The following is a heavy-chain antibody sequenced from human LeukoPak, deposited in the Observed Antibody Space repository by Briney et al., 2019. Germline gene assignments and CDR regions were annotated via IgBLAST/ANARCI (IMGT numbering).Heavy chain of an antibody. Sequence: GGSPRLSCAASGFTFSTYGMNWVRQAPGKGLEWVASISSSGAYKYYADSMKGRFTISRDNARNSLFLQMKSLRAEDTAVYYCARDLFYYEDSCYRYNWLDPWGQGTLVTVSS. CDR1: GFTFSTYG. D-gene: IGHD3-22*01. J-gene: IGHJ5*02. V-gene: IGHV3-21*01. CDR3: ARDLFYYEDSCYRYNWLDP. CDR2: ISSSGAYK.